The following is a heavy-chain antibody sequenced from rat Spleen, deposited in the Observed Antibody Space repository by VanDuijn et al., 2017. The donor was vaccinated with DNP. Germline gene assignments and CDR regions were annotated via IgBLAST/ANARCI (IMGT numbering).Heavy chain of an antibody. J-gene: IGHJ1*01. D-gene: IGHD1-6*01. CDR1: GFTFSDYY. CDR3: ARWGYTTNYYSKWYFDL. CDR2: ITSSGGST. Sequence: EVQLVESGGGLVQPGRSLKLSCAASGFTFSDYYMAWVRQAPTKGLEWVASITSSGGSTYYPDSVKGRFTISRDNAKNTLYLQMNSLRSEDTATYYCARWGYTTNYYSKWYFDLWGPGTMVTVSS. V-gene: IGHV5-25*01.